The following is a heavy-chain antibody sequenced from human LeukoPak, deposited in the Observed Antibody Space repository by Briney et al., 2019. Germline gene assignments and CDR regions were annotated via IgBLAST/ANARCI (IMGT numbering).Heavy chain of an antibody. CDR2: IIPNHGRA. J-gene: IGHJ4*02. D-gene: IGHD3-10*01. CDR1: GCTFSSYA. V-gene: IGHV1-69*04. Sequence: SVKVSRKASGCTFSSYAISWVRQAPGQGLAWMGRIIPNHGRANYAQKFQGRVTITADKSTSTAYMELSSLRSEDTAVYYCARQGSKVYYYGSEIFDYWGQGTLVTVSS. CDR3: ARQGSKVYYYGSEIFDY.